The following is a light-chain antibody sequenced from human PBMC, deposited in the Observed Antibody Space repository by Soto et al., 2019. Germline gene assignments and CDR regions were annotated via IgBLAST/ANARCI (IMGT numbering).Light chain of an antibody. CDR1: QNVDTNY. J-gene: IGKJ1*01. CDR2: GAS. V-gene: IGKV3-20*01. Sequence: EIVLTQSPGTLSLSPGERATLSCRASQNVDTNYLAWYQQKPGQAPRIIIFGASGMATGIPDRFSGSGSGTDFTLTISRLEPEDFAMYYCQKYGSLSWTFGQGTKVQIK. CDR3: QKYGSLSWT.